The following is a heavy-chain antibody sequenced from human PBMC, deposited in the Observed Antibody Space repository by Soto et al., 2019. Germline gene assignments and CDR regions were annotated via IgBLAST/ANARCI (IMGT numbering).Heavy chain of an antibody. Sequence: EVQLVETGGGLIQPGGSLRRSCAASGFTVSSNYMSWVRQAPGKGLEWVSVIYSGGSTYYADSVKGRFTISRDNSKNTLYLQMNSLRAEDTAVYYCARASGGDYFDYWGQGTLVTVSS. V-gene: IGHV3-53*02. D-gene: IGHD2-21*01. CDR1: GFTVSSNY. CDR2: IYSGGST. CDR3: ARASGGDYFDY. J-gene: IGHJ4*02.